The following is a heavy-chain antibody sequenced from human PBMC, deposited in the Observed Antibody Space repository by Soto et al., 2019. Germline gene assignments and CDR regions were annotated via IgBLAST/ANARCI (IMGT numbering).Heavy chain of an antibody. CDR2: IDRSSSII. CDR1: GFTFSGYS. Sequence: EVQLVESGGGLVQPGGSLRLSCAASGFTFSGYSLDWVRQAPGKGLEWVSHIDRSSSIIYYADSVKGGFTISRDSAKKSVYVQINRLRADDTSVYYCARVSTELGLYYMDVWGKGTAVTGSS. D-gene: IGHD7-27*01. V-gene: IGHV3-48*04. CDR3: ARVSTELGLYYMDV. J-gene: IGHJ6*03.